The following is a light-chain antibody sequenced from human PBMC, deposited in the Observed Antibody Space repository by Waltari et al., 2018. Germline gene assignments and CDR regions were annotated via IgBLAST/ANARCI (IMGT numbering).Light chain of an antibody. CDR2: GAS. V-gene: IGKV1-13*02. J-gene: IGKJ4*01. Sequence: AIQLTQSPSSLSASVGAKVTITCRASQGIRVDLAWYQQKPGKAPKLLIYGASTRDTGIPVRFSGSGSGTDFTLTITGLQSEDFAVYFCQQYNQWPLTFGRGTKVEIK. CDR1: QGIRVD. CDR3: QQYNQWPLT.